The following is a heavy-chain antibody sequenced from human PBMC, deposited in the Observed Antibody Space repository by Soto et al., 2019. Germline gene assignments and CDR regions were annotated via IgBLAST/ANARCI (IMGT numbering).Heavy chain of an antibody. J-gene: IGHJ6*02. Sequence: PGGSLRLSCAASGFTFSNAWMNWVRQAPGKGLEWVGHIKSKTDGGTTDYAAPVKGRFTISRDDSKNTLYLQMNSLKTEDTAVYYCTTGGIGFGEFRIAYYYGMDVWGQGTTVTVSS. CDR1: GFTFSNAW. V-gene: IGHV3-15*07. CDR2: IKSKTDGGTT. CDR3: TTGGIGFGEFRIAYYYGMDV. D-gene: IGHD3-10*01.